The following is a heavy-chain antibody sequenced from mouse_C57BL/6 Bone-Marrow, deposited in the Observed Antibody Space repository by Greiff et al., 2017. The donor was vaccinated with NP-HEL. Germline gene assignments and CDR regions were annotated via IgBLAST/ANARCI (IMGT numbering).Heavy chain of an antibody. D-gene: IGHD1-1*01. CDR3: ARRRLRVPGYYAMDY. Sequence: EVQLQQSGPELVKPGASVKISCKASGYTFTDYYMNWVKQSHGKSLEWIGDINPNNGGTSYNQKFKGKATLTVDKSSSTAYMELRSLTSEDSAVYYGARRRLRVPGYYAMDYWGQGTSVTVSS. CDR2: INPNNGGT. J-gene: IGHJ4*01. CDR1: GYTFTDYY. V-gene: IGHV1-26*01.